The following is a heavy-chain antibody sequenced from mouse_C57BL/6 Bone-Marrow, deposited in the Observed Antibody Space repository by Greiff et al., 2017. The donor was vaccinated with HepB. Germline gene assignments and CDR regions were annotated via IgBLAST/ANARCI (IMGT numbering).Heavy chain of an antibody. J-gene: IGHJ3*01. CDR2: IYPRSGNT. CDR3: ARSRRLRFAY. CDR1: GYTFTSYG. D-gene: IGHD2-4*01. Sequence: ESGAELARPGASVKLSCKASGYTFTSYGISWVKQRTGQGLEWIGEIYPRSGNTYYNEKFKGKATLTADKSSSTAYMELRSLTSEDSAVYFCARSRRLRFAYWGQGTLVTVSA. V-gene: IGHV1-81*01.